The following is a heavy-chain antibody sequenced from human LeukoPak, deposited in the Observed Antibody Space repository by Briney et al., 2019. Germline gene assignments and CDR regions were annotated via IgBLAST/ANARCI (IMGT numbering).Heavy chain of an antibody. CDR3: AKEGYSSSWYYFDY. D-gene: IGHD6-13*01. CDR2: ISGSGTNT. V-gene: IGHV3-23*01. J-gene: IGHJ4*02. Sequence: GGSLRLSCAASGFTFSSYAMSWVRQAPGKGLEWVSVISGSGTNTYYADSVKGRFTISRDNSKNTLYLQMNSLRAEDTAVYYCAKEGYSSSWYYFDYWGQGTLVTVSS. CDR1: GFTFSSYA.